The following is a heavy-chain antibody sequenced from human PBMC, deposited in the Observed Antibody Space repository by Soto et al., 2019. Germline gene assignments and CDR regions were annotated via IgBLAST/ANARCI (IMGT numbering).Heavy chain of an antibody. CDR3: ARRLALTGPASDWFDP. Sequence: PGGSLRLSCTASGFTFGDYAMSWFRQAPGKGLERVGFIRSKAYGGTTEYAASVKGRFTISRDDSKSIAYLQWTSLKASDTAMYYCARRLALTGPASDWFDPWGQGTQVTVSS. CDR2: IRSKAYGGTT. V-gene: IGHV3-49*03. CDR1: GFTFGDYA. D-gene: IGHD6-19*01. J-gene: IGHJ5*02.